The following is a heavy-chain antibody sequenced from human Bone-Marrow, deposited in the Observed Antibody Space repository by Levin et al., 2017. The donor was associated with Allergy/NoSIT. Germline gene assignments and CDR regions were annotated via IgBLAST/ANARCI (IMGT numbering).Heavy chain of an antibody. V-gene: IGHV3-64D*06. CDR1: GFTFSSYA. Sequence: GGSLRLSCSASGFTFSSYAMHWVRQAPGKGLEYVSAISSNGGSTYYADSVKGRFTISRDNSKNTLYLQMSSLRAEDTAVYYCVKEVDNNNTTVTTNFDYWGQGTLVTVSS. CDR3: VKEVDNNNTTVTTNFDY. J-gene: IGHJ4*02. CDR2: ISSNGGST. D-gene: IGHD4-17*01.